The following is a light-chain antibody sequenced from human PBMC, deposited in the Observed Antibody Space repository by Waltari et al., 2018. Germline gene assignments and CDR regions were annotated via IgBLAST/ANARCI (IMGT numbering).Light chain of an antibody. CDR3: QQRANWPPLS. CDR2: HAS. Sequence: EIVLTQSPATLPFSPGGRATLPCMASQRASTFLAWYQHTPVQAPRLLIYHASNRATGIPARFSGRRSGTNFTVTISSLEPEDFAVYYCQQRANWPPLSFGGGTRVEIK. CDR1: QRASTF. J-gene: IGKJ4*01. V-gene: IGKV3-11*01.